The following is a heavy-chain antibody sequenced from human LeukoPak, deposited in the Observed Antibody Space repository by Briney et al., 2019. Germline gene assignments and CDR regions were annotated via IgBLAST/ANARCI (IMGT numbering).Heavy chain of an antibody. Sequence: ASVKVSCKASGYTFTNYGFSWVRQAPGQGLEWMGWISGHNGNTNYAHKFQGRVSMTTDTPTRTAYMELKSLRSDDTAVYYCVLGDILTGYWAEYFAYWGQGTLVTVSS. CDR1: GYTFTNYG. D-gene: IGHD3-9*01. CDR3: VLGDILTGYWAEYFAY. J-gene: IGHJ4*02. CDR2: ISGHNGNT. V-gene: IGHV1-18*01.